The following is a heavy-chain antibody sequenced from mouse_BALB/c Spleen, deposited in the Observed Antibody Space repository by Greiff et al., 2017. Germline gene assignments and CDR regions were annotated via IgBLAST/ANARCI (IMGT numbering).Heavy chain of an antibody. CDR3: ARGDYYGSSYVDYAMDY. Sequence: EVKVVESGPGLVKPSQSLSLTCTVTGYSITSDYAWNWIRQFPGNKLEWMGYISYSGSTSYNPSLKSRISITRDTSKNQFFLQLNSVTTEDTATYYCARGDYYGSSYVDYAMDYWGQGTSVTVSS. CDR2: ISYSGST. V-gene: IGHV3-2*02. D-gene: IGHD1-1*01. J-gene: IGHJ4*01. CDR1: GYSITSDYA.